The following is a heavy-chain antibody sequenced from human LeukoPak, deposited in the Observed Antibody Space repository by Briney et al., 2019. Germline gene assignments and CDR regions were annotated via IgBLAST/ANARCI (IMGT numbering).Heavy chain of an antibody. CDR1: GFTFSSYT. J-gene: IGHJ3*01. CDR3: VRGTSHPV. Sequence: PGGSLRLSCATSGFTFSSYTMNRVRQAPGKGLEWISSILSDSGTTIHYADSVKGRFTISRDDAKNSLYLQMNSLRVEDTAVYYCVRGTSHPVWGQGTTVTVSS. V-gene: IGHV3-48*04. CDR2: ILSDSGTTI. D-gene: IGHD1-14*01.